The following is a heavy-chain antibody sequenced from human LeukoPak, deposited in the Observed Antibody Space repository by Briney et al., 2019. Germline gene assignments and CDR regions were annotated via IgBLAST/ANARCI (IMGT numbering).Heavy chain of an antibody. D-gene: IGHD6-19*01. CDR2: ISYDGKSQ. V-gene: IGHV3-30*18. CDR1: GFSCSSYG. J-gene: IGHJ5*02. Sequence: GGSLRLSCAASGFSCSSYGMPWVRQAPGKGLEWVAMISYDGKSQHYGDSVKGRFTISRDNSKNTVYLQMNSLRPEDSAMYYCAKDLYGGGWYNYFDPWGQGTRVTVSS. CDR3: AKDLYGGGWYNYFDP.